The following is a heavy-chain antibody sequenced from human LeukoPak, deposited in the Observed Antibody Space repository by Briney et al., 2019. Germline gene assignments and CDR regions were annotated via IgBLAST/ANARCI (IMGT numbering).Heavy chain of an antibody. CDR3: ARADPVGY. CDR1: GYTFTGSF. J-gene: IGHJ4*02. CDR2: INSNTGGT. Sequence: ASVKVSCKASGYTFTGSFMHCVRQAPGQGLEWMGWINSNTGGTKFAQEFQGRVTMTRDTSISTAYMELSRLRSDDTAVYYCARADPVGYWGQGTQVTVSS. V-gene: IGHV1-2*02.